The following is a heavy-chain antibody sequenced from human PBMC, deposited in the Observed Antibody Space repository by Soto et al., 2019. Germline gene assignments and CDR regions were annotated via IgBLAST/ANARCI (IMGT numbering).Heavy chain of an antibody. J-gene: IGHJ6*02. Sequence: PGESLKISCKGSGYSFPSDWIGWVRQRPGKGLEWMGSIYPADSDTRYGPAFQGQVTISADKSIRTAYLQWSSLKASDTATYYCARIPHSTTSEYDHNFGMDVWGQGTTVTVSS. V-gene: IGHV5-51*01. CDR3: ARIPHSTTSEYDHNFGMDV. D-gene: IGHD2-2*01. CDR1: GYSFPSDW. CDR2: IYPADSDT.